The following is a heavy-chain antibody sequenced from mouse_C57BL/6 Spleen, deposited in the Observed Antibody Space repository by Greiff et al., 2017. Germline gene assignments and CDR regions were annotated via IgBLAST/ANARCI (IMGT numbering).Heavy chain of an antibody. CDR3: ARSDYSYAMDY. D-gene: IGHD2-4*01. Sequence: VQLQQPGAELVRPGTSVKLSCKASGYTFTSYWMHWVKQRPGQGLEWIGVIDPSDSYTNYNQKFKGKATLTVDTSSSTAYMQLSSLTSVDSAVYYCARSDYSYAMDYWGQGTSVTVSS. V-gene: IGHV1-59*01. CDR1: GYTFTSYW. CDR2: IDPSDSYT. J-gene: IGHJ4*01.